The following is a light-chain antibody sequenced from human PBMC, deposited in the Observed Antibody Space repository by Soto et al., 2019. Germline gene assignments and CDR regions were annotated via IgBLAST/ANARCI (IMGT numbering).Light chain of an antibody. CDR3: AAWDDSSVV. Sequence: QSVLTQPHSASGTPGQRVTISCSGSSSNIGSNTVNWYQQLPGTAPKLLSYSNNQLPSGVPDRFSSSKSGTSASLAISGLQSEDEADYYCAAWDDSSVVVGGGTKVTVL. J-gene: IGLJ2*01. CDR1: SSNIGSNT. CDR2: SNN. V-gene: IGLV1-44*01.